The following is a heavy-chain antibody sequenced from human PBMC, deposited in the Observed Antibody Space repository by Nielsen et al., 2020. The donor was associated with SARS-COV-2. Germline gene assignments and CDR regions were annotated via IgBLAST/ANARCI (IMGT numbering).Heavy chain of an antibody. V-gene: IGHV3-15*01. CDR1: GFTFSNPW. D-gene: IGHD7-27*01. J-gene: IGHJ6*02. Sequence: GESLKISCAASGFTFSNPWMNWVRQAPGKGLEWVGRIKSKVDGGTTDYAGPVKGRFTISRDDSKNTLYLQMNSLKTEDTAVYYCTRVLGILTYYYAMDVWGQGTTVTVSS. CDR3: TRVLGILTYYYAMDV. CDR2: IKSKVDGGTT.